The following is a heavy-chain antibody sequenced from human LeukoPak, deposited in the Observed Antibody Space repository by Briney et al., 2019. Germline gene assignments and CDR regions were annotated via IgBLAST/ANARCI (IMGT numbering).Heavy chain of an antibody. CDR3: TRDLVGA. CDR2: IRSKAYGGTT. J-gene: IGHJ5*02. V-gene: IGHV3-49*04. Sequence: GGSPRLSCAASGFTFSSYAMSWVRQAPGKGLEWVGFIRSKAYGGTTEYAASVKGRFTISRDDSKSIAYLQMNSLKTEDTAVYYCTRDLVGAWGQGTLVTVSS. CDR1: GFTFSSYA. D-gene: IGHD1-26*01.